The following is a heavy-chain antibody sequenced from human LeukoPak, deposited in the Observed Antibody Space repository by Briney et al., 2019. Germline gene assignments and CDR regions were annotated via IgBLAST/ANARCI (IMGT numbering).Heavy chain of an antibody. CDR1: GGTFSSYA. CDR2: IIPIFGTA. Sequence: SVKVSCKASGGTFSSYAISWVRQAPGQGLEWMGGIIPIFGTANYAQKFQGRVTITADESTSTAYMELSSLRSEDTAVYYCASAYCSSTSCYRGDAFDIWGQGTMVTVSS. D-gene: IGHD2-2*01. CDR3: ASAYCSSTSCYRGDAFDI. J-gene: IGHJ3*02. V-gene: IGHV1-69*13.